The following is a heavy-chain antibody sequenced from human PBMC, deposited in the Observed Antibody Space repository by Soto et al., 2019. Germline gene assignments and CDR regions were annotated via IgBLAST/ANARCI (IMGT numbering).Heavy chain of an antibody. CDR3: ARALYYYDSSGH. CDR1: GFTFSSYA. J-gene: IGHJ4*02. D-gene: IGHD3-22*01. Sequence: PGGSLRLSCAASGFTFSSYAMHWVRQAPGKGLEWVAVISYDGSNKYYADSVKGRFTISRDNSKNTLYLQMNSLRAEDTAVYYCARALYYYDSSGHWGQGTLVTVSS. CDR2: ISYDGSNK. V-gene: IGHV3-30-3*01.